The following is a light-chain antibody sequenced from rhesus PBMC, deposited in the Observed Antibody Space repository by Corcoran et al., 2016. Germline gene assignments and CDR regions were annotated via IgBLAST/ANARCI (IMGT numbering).Light chain of an antibody. CDR2: AAS. CDR1: QGISSY. J-gene: IGKJ3*01. V-gene: IGKV1-28*03. Sequence: DIQMTQSPSSLSASVGDTVTITCRASQGISSYLNWFQQKPGKAPKLLIYAASSLERGVPSRFSGSGSGTDFTLTISSLQPEEFAGYYCLQHNSYPFTFGPGTKLDIK. CDR3: LQHNSYPFT.